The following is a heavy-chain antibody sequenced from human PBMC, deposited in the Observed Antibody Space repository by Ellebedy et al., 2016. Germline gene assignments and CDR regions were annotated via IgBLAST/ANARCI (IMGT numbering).Heavy chain of an antibody. J-gene: IGHJ4*02. CDR3: AKGRGSSNWYSFDY. D-gene: IGHD6-13*01. V-gene: IGHV3-23*01. CDR2: ITGSSGAT. Sequence: GGSLRLXXAASGFTFSSYAMTWVRQAPGKGLEWVSVITGSSGATYYADSVKGRFTISRDNSMNTLYVQMNSLRAEDTAVYYCAKGRGSSNWYSFDYWGQGTLVTVSS. CDR1: GFTFSSYA.